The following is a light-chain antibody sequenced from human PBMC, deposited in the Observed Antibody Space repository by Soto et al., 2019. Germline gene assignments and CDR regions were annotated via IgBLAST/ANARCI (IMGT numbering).Light chain of an antibody. CDR2: EDI. J-gene: IGLJ2*01. Sequence: SYELTQPPSVSVPPGQTASITCSGDTLGDKHACWYQQKPGQSPVLVIYEDIKRPSGIPERFSGSHSGNTASLTISGTQAMDEADYYCQAWDSSTVVFGGGTKLTVL. V-gene: IGLV3-1*01. CDR1: TLGDKH. CDR3: QAWDSSTVV.